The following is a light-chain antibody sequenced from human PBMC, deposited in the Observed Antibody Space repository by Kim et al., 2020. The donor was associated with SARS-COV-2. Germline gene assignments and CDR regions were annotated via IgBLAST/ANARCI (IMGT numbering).Light chain of an antibody. CDR2: QLR. V-gene: IGLV3-1*01. Sequence: SYELTQPPSVSVSPGQTSSITFSEDQLGENYACRYQQKPGQSPVLVISQLRMRPSRIPERFSVSNSGNTTPLTIRATQSMDETNYYCPSRDSSTMIFGGG. CDR3: PSRDSSTMI. J-gene: IGLJ2*01. CDR1: QLGENY.